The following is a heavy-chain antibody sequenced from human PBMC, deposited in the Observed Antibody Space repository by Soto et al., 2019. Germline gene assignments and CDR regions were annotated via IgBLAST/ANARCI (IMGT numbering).Heavy chain of an antibody. V-gene: IGHV3-23*01. CDR2: ISGSGGST. D-gene: IGHD5-12*01. CDR1: GFTFSSYA. CDR3: AKSERWLQLPTLDY. Sequence: GGSLRLSCAASGFTFSSYAMSWVRQAPGKGPEWVSAISGSGGSTYYADSVKGRFTISRDNSKNTLYLQMNSLRAEDTAVYYCAKSERWLQLPTLDYWGQGTQVTVSS. J-gene: IGHJ4*02.